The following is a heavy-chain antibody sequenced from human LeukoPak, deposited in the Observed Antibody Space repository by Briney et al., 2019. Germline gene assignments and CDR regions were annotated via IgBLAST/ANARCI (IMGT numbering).Heavy chain of an antibody. J-gene: IGHJ4*02. D-gene: IGHD4-23*01. CDR3: AKALLKGYGGNSGFFDY. V-gene: IGHV3-23*01. Sequence: PGGSLRLSCAVSGFTLSNYGMSWVRQAPGKGLEWVAGISGSGGGTNYADSVKGRFTISRDNPKNTLYLQMNSLRAEDTAVYYCAKALLKGYGGNSGFFDYWGQGTLVTVSS. CDR1: GFTLSNYG. CDR2: ISGSGGGT.